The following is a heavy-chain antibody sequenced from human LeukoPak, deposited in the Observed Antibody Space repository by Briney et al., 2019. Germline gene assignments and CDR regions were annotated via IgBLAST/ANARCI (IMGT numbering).Heavy chain of an antibody. CDR3: ARGGIAAAHNWFDP. V-gene: IGHV4-39*07. CDR1: GGSISSSSYY. CDR2: IYYSGST. D-gene: IGHD6-13*01. Sequence: SETLSLTCTVSGGSISSSSYYWGWIRQPPGKGLEWIGSIYYSGSTYYNPSLKSRVTMSVDTSKNQFSLKLSSVTAADTAVYYCARGGIAAAHNWFDPWGQGTLVTVSS. J-gene: IGHJ5*02.